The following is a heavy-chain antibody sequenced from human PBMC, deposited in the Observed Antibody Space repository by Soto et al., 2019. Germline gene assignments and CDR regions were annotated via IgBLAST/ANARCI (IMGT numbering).Heavy chain of an antibody. V-gene: IGHV1-18*04. CDR3: ASGRYYYDSSGYYRDAFDI. Sequence: ASVKVSCKASGYTFTSYGISWVRQAPGQGREWMGWISAYNGNTNYAQKLQGRVTMTTDTSTSTAYMELRSLRSDDTAVYYCASGRYYYDSSGYYRDAFDIWGQGXMVTV. CDR2: ISAYNGNT. J-gene: IGHJ3*02. CDR1: GYTFTSYG. D-gene: IGHD3-22*01.